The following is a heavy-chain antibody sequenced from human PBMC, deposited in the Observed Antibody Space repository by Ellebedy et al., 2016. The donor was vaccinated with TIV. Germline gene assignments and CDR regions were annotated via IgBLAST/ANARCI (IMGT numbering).Heavy chain of an antibody. Sequence: SETLSLTCTVSGGSISSGGYYWSWIRQHPGKGLEWIGYIYYSGSTYYNPSLKSRVTISVDTSKNQFSLKLSSVTAADTAVYYCARDGFDWLAFEDWGQGTLVTVSS. CDR3: ARDGFDWLAFED. V-gene: IGHV4-31*03. CDR1: GGSISSGGYY. CDR2: IYYSGST. J-gene: IGHJ4*02. D-gene: IGHD3-9*01.